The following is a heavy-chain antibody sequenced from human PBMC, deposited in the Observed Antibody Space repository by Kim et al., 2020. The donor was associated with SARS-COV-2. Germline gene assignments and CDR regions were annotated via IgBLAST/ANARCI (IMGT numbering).Heavy chain of an antibody. CDR3: ARGASVRWRYFDL. V-gene: IGHV4-34*01. CDR2: INHSGST. J-gene: IGHJ2*01. CDR1: GGSFSGYY. Sequence: SETLSLTCAVYGGSFSGYYWSWIRQPPGKGLEWIGEINHSGSTNYNPSLKSRVTISVDTSKNQFSLKLSSVTAADTAVYYCARGASVRWRYFDLWGRGTLVTVSS. D-gene: IGHD4-17*01.